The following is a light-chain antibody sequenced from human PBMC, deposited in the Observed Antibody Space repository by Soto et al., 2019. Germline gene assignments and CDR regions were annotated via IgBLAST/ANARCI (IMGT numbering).Light chain of an antibody. J-gene: IGKJ2*01. CDR3: QQYGSSLYT. CDR1: QSLSSSY. V-gene: IGKV3-20*01. Sequence: EIVLTQSPGTLSLSPGERVTLSCRTSQSLSSSYLAWYQQKPGQAPRLLIYGASSRATGIPDRFSGSGSGTDFTLTISRLEPEDFAVYYCQQYGSSLYTFGQGTKVDIK. CDR2: GAS.